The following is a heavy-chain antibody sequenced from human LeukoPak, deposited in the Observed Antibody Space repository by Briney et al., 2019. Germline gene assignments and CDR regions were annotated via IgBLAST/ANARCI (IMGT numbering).Heavy chain of an antibody. D-gene: IGHD3-9*01. V-gene: IGHV3-23*01. CDR1: GFTFSSYA. J-gene: IGHJ3*02. Sequence: PGGSLRLSCAASGFTFSSYAMSWVRQAPGKGLEWVSAISGSGGSTYYADSVKGRFTISRDNSKNTLYLQMNSLRAEDTAVYYCAKDHDDILTGYYSSHAFDIWGQGTMVTVSS. CDR3: AKDHDDILTGYYSSHAFDI. CDR2: ISGSGGST.